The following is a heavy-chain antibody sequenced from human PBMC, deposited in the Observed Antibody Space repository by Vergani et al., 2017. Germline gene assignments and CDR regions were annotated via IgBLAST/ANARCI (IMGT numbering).Heavy chain of an antibody. Sequence: QVQLQESGPGLVKPSETLSLTCTVSGGSISSYYWSWIRQPPGKGLEWIGYIYYSGSTNYNPSLKSRVTISVDTSKNQFSLKLSSVTAADTAVYYGARAGAMVRGVISVWGQGTTVTVSS. J-gene: IGHJ6*02. CDR3: ARAGAMVRGVISV. CDR1: GGSISSYY. V-gene: IGHV4-59*12. D-gene: IGHD3-10*01. CDR2: IYYSGST.